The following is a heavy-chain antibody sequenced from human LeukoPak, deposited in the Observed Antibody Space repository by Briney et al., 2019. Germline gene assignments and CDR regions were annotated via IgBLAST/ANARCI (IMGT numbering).Heavy chain of an antibody. V-gene: IGHV4-30-2*01. CDR3: ARSRLGYCSGGSCYSGDFDY. D-gene: IGHD2-15*01. J-gene: IGHJ4*02. Sequence: PSQTLSLTCAVSGGSISSGGYSWSWIRQPPGKGLEWIGYIYHSGSTYYNPSLKSRVTISVDRSKNQFSLKLSSVTAADTAVYYCARSRLGYCSGGSCYSGDFDYWGQGTLVTVSS. CDR1: GGSISSGGYS. CDR2: IYHSGST.